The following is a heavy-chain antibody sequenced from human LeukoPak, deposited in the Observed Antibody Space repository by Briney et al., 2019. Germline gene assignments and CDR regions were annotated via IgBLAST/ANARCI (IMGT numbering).Heavy chain of an antibody. CDR2: FDPEDGET. V-gene: IGHV1-24*01. CDR3: ATEVVVVPAAIGWFDP. J-gene: IGHJ5*02. CDR1: GYTLTELS. D-gene: IGHD2-2*01. Sequence: ASVKVSCKVSGYTLTELSMHWVRQAPGKGLERMGGFDPEDGETIYAQKFQGRVTMTEDTSTDTAYMELSSLRSEDTAVYYCATEVVVVPAAIGWFDPWGQGTLVTVSS.